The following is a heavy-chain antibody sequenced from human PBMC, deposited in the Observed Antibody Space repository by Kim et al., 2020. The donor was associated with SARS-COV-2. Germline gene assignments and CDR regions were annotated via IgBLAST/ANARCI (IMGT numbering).Heavy chain of an antibody. CDR3: ARGGGAAAGRAYYYYGMDV. CDR2: INHSGST. J-gene: IGHJ6*02. Sequence: SETLSLTCAVYGGSFSGYYWSWIRQPPGKGLEWIGEINHSGSTNYNPSLKSRVTISVDTSKNQFSLKLSSVTAADTAVYYCARGGGAAAGRAYYYYGMDVWGQGTTVTVSS. V-gene: IGHV4-34*01. D-gene: IGHD6-13*01. CDR1: GGSFSGYY.